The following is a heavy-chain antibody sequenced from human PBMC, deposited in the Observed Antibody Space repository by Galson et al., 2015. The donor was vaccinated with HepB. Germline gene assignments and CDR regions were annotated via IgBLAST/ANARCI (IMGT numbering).Heavy chain of an antibody. CDR2: INANSGGT. V-gene: IGHV1-2*02. J-gene: IGHJ3*02. CDR1: GNTFTGYY. Sequence: CKASGNTFTGYYMHWVRQAPGQGLEWMGWINANSGGTNYAQKFQGRVTMTRDTSISTAYMELSRLRSDDTAVHYCARPRYNWNDDPDAFDIWGQGTMVTVSS. D-gene: IGHD1-20*01. CDR3: ARPRYNWNDDPDAFDI.